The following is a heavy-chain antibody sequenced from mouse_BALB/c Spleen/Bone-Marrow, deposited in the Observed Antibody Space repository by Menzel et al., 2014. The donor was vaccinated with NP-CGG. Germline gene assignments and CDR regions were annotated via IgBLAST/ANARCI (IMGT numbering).Heavy chain of an antibody. D-gene: IGHD1-1*01. V-gene: IGHV1-69*02. CDR3: TRGSSYVGYAMDY. J-gene: IGHJ4*01. CDR1: GYTFTNNW. Sequence: VKLQESGAELVRPGASVKLSCKASGYTFTNNWINWVKRRPGQGLEWIGNIYPSDSYTNYNQKFKDKATLTVDKSSSTAYMQLSSPTSEDSAVYYCTRGSSYVGYAMDYWGQGTSVTVSS. CDR2: IYPSDSYT.